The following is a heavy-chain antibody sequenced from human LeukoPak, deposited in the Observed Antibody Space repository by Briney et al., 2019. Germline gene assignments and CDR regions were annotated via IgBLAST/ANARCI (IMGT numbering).Heavy chain of an antibody. J-gene: IGHJ4*02. CDR3: AKDRVSFRSGGSCFDY. V-gene: IGHV3-23*01. Sequence: GGSLRLSCAASGFTISSYALSWVRQGPGKGLQWVSGISNSGGTTYYADSVKGRFTISRDNSKNTLYLQMNSLRAEDTAVYYCAKDRVSFRSGGSCFDYWGQGTLVTVSS. D-gene: IGHD2-15*01. CDR2: ISNSGGTT. CDR1: GFTISSYA.